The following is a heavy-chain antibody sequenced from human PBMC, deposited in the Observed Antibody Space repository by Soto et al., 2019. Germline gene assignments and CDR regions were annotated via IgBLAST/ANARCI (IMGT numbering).Heavy chain of an antibody. CDR3: ARGVPAGKGWFDS. Sequence: GALRVTGEASGFTFTSYGMHWVRQAPGKGLEWVAVIWFDGSKEYYADSVKGRFNVSRDNSKNTVYLEMNSPRTVDTAVYYCARGVPAGKGWFDSWGQGTLVTVYS. D-gene: IGHD2-2*01. J-gene: IGHJ5*01. V-gene: IGHV3-33*01. CDR1: GFTFTSYG. CDR2: IWFDGSKE.